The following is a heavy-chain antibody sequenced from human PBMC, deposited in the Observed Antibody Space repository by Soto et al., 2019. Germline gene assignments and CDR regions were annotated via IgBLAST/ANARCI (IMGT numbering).Heavy chain of an antibody. CDR1: GFSFSSYA. CDR2: ISARGGSS. Sequence: DVQLLESGGGLVQPGGSLRLSCAASGFSFSSYAMVWVRQAPGKGLEWFAVISARGGSSYFADSVKGRFTLSRDNSKNVLSLEMNSLRAEDTAIYFCAKGSIEYSASVDNWGQGTLVVVSS. J-gene: IGHJ4*02. CDR3: AKGSIEYSASVDN. D-gene: IGHD5-12*01. V-gene: IGHV3-23*01.